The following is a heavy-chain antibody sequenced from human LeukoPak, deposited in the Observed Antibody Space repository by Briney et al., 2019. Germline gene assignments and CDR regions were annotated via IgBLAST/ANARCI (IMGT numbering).Heavy chain of an antibody. J-gene: IGHJ4*02. CDR3: ARVGSGYDFFDY. CDR1: GGAISGYY. D-gene: IGHD3/OR15-3a*01. V-gene: IGHV4-4*07. CDR2: VYSSGST. Sequence: SDTLSLTCTVSGGAISGYYWSWIRQPAGKGLEWLGRVYSSGSTKYNPSLESRVTMLVDTSKNQFSLKLNFVTAADTAVYYCARVGSGYDFFDYWGQGTLVTVSS.